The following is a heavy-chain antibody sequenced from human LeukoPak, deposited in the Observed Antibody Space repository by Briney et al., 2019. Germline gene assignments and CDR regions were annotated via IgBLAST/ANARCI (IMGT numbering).Heavy chain of an antibody. V-gene: IGHV1-3*01. D-gene: IGHD6-19*01. CDR2: INPGNGNT. J-gene: IGHJ4*02. CDR1: GYTFTNYA. CDR3: ANWAGTPAGYFSGPLDY. Sequence: ASVKVSCEASGYTFTNYAIHWVRQAPGQRLEWMGWINPGNGNTKYSQKFQGRVTITRDTSASTAYMELSSLTSEDTAVYYCANWAGTPAGYFSGPLDYWGQGTLVTVSS.